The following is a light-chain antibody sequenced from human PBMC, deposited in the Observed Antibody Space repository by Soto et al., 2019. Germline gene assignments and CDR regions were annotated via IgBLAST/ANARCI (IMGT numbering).Light chain of an antibody. CDR3: SSYTSSSTRV. CDR2: DIR. J-gene: IGLJ1*01. V-gene: IGLV2-14*03. CDR1: SSDVGGYKY. Sequence: QSALTQPASVSGSPGPSITISCTGTSSDVGGYKYVSWYQQHPGKAPKLMIYDIRNRPSGVSNRFSGSKSGNTASRTISGLQAEDEAAYYCSSYTSSSTRVFGTGTKVTVL.